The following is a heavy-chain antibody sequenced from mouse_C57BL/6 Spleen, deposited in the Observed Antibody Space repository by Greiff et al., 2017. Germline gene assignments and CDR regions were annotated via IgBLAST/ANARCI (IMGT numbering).Heavy chain of an antibody. Sequence: EVKLVESGGGLVKPGGSLKLSCAASGFTFSSYTMSWVRQTPEKRLEWVATISGGGGNTYYPDSVKGRFTISRDNAKNTLYLQMSSLGSEDTALYYCARQGPWFAYWGQGTLVTVSA. CDR1: GFTFSSYT. CDR2: ISGGGGNT. V-gene: IGHV5-9*01. CDR3: ARQGPWFAY. J-gene: IGHJ3*01.